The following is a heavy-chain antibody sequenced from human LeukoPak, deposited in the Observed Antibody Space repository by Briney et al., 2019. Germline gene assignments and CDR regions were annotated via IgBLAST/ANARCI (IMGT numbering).Heavy chain of an antibody. J-gene: IGHJ4*02. V-gene: IGHV4-4*09. Sequence: PSETLSLTCTVSGGSISSYYWSWIRQPPGKGLEWIGYIYTSGSTNYNPSLKSRVTISVDTSKNQFSLKLSSVTAADTAVYYCARVISRDGYNYALDYRGQGTLVTVSS. D-gene: IGHD5-24*01. CDR2: IYTSGST. CDR3: ARVISRDGYNYALDY. CDR1: GGSISSYY.